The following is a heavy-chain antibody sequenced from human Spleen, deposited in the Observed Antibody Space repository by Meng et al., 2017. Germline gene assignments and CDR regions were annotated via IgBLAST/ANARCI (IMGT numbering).Heavy chain of an antibody. J-gene: IGHJ5*02. D-gene: IGHD3-22*01. Sequence: GESLKISCAASGFTFSSYAMHWVRQAPGKGLEWVAIVSYDGSYRYHADSVKGRFTISRDNSKNTLYLQMNSLRAEDTAVYYCAKAIFHTYYYDSSVSTWGQGTLVTVSS. CDR3: AKAIFHTYYYDSSVST. CDR1: GFTFSSYA. CDR2: VSYDGSYR. V-gene: IGHV3-30*04.